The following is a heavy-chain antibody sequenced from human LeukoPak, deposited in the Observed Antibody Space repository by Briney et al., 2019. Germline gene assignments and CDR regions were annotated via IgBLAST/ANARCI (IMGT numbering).Heavy chain of an antibody. V-gene: IGHV3-66*01. J-gene: IGHJ4*02. CDR3: ARVAPHRKYDILTGPPPYYFDY. CDR1: GFTVSSNY. D-gene: IGHD3-9*01. CDR2: IYSGGST. Sequence: GGSLRLSCAASGFTVSSNYMSWVRQAPGKGLEWVSVIYSGGSTYYADSVKGRFTISRDNSKNTLYLQMNGLRAEDTAVYYCARVAPHRKYDILTGPPPYYFDYWGQGTLVTVSS.